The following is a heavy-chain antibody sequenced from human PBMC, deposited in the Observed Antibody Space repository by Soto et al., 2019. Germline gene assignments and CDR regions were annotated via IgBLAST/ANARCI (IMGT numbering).Heavy chain of an antibody. D-gene: IGHD2-15*01. V-gene: IGHV1-2*04. CDR3: AREGGYCSGGSCTDYYYYGMDV. Sequence: QVQLVQSGAEVKKPGASVKVSCKASGYTFTGYYMHWVRQAPGQGLEWMGWINPNSGGTNYAQKCQGWVTMTRDTSISTAYMELSRLRSDDTAVYYCAREGGYCSGGSCTDYYYYGMDVWGQGTTVTVSS. CDR2: INPNSGGT. CDR1: GYTFTGYY. J-gene: IGHJ6*02.